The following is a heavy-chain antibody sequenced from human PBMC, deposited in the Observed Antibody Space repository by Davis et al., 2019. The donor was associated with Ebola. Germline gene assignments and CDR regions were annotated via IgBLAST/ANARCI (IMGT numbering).Heavy chain of an antibody. J-gene: IGHJ6*03. V-gene: IGHV1-46*01. CDR1: GYTFTGYY. CDR2: INPSGGST. CDR3: ARAILNSLYSYGYMDV. D-gene: IGHD5-18*01. Sequence: ASVKVSCKASGYTFTGYYMHWVRQAPGQGLEWMGIINPSGGSTSYAQKFQGRVTITADESTSTAYMELSSLRSEDTAVYYCARAILNSLYSYGYMDVWGKGTTVTVSS.